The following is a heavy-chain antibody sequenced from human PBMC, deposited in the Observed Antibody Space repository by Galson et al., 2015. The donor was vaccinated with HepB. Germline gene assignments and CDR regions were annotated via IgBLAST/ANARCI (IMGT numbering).Heavy chain of an antibody. Sequence: SLRLSCAASGFNFDDFTMHWVRQAPGKGLEWVSLISWDGARTYRADSMKGRFTISRDNNKNSLFLHMSSLRTGDTALYYCAKDVNPRLRYFDRIETSSYYGVDVWGHGTTVTVSS. CDR3: AKDVNPRLRYFDRIETSSYYGVDV. D-gene: IGHD3-9*01. CDR1: GFNFDDFT. J-gene: IGHJ6*02. CDR2: ISWDGART. V-gene: IGHV3-43*01.